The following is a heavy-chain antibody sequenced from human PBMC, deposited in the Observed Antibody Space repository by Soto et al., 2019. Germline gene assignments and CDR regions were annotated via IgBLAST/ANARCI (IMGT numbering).Heavy chain of an antibody. CDR1: GYTFTSYA. J-gene: IGHJ6*02. CDR3: ARTWAGYYGMDV. Sequence: QVQLVQSGAEVKKPGASVKVSCKASGYTFTSYAMHWVRQAPGQRLEWMGWINAGNGNTKYSQKFQGRVTITRDTSASTAYMELTSLRSEDTAVYYCARTWAGYYGMDVWGQGTTVTVSS. V-gene: IGHV1-3*01. CDR2: INAGNGNT.